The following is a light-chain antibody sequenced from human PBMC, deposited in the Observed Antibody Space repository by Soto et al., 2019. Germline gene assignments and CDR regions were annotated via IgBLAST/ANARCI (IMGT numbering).Light chain of an antibody. Sequence: EIVMTQSPATLSVSPGERATLSCRASQSISSNLAWYQQKPGQAPRLLIYGASTRATGIPARFSGRGSGTEFTLTISGLQSEDFALYYCQQYNTWPPYAFGQGTKLEIK. CDR2: GAS. J-gene: IGKJ2*01. V-gene: IGKV3-15*01. CDR3: QQYNTWPPYA. CDR1: QSISSN.